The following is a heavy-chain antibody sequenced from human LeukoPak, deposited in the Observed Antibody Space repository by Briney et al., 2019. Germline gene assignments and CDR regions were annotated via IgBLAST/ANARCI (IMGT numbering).Heavy chain of an antibody. Sequence: ASVKVSCKASGYTFTDYYLLWVRQAPGQGLEWMGWIKPDSGATDDAQNFQGRVTMTRDTSISTAYMELSRLRSDDTAVYYCARDRVAAAGYYYYYMDVWGKGTTVTVSS. J-gene: IGHJ6*03. CDR3: ARDRVAAAGYYYYYMDV. CDR2: IKPDSGAT. V-gene: IGHV1-2*02. D-gene: IGHD6-13*01. CDR1: GYTFTDYY.